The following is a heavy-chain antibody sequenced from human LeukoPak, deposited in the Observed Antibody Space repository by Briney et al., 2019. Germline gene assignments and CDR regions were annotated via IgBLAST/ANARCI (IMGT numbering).Heavy chain of an antibody. CDR3: ARTSQAVVSGMDV. CDR2: MNPNSGNT. J-gene: IGHJ6*02. Sequence: ASVKVSCKASGYTFTSYDINWVRKATGKGLEWLGWMNPNSGNTGYAQKFQGRVTRTRNTSISTAYMELSSLRSEDTAVYYCARTSQAVVSGMDVWGQGTTVTVSS. CDR1: GYTFTSYD. D-gene: IGHD2-2*01. V-gene: IGHV1-8*01.